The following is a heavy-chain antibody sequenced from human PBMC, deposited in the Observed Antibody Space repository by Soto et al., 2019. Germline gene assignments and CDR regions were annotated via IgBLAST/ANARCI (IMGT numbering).Heavy chain of an antibody. Sequence: WASVKVSCKASGYSFTNNDVSWVRQATGQGLEWMGRMNPGSGDTGYAQKFQGRVTMTRDISIATAYMELSSLRSDDTAIYYCARMATFGSLNWFDPWGQGTLVTVSS. V-gene: IGHV1-8*01. D-gene: IGHD3-16*01. CDR2: MNPGSGDT. CDR3: ARMATFGSLNWFDP. CDR1: GYSFTNND. J-gene: IGHJ5*02.